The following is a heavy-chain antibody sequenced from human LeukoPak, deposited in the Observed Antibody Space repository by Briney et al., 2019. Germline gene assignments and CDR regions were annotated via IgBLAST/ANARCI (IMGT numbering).Heavy chain of an antibody. Sequence: GASVKVSCKASGYTFTSYGISWVRQAPGQGLEWMGWISAYNGNTNYAQKIQGRVTMTTDTSTSTAYMELSSLRSEDTAVYYCARESYCSGGSCYGFKDHYYYYYMDVWGKGTTVTISS. CDR1: GYTFTSYG. D-gene: IGHD2-15*01. CDR2: ISAYNGNT. J-gene: IGHJ6*03. CDR3: ARESYCSGGSCYGFKDHYYYYYMDV. V-gene: IGHV1-18*01.